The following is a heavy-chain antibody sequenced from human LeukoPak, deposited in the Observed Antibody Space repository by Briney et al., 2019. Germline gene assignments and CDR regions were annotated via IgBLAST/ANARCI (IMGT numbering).Heavy chain of an antibody. Sequence: GGSLRLSCAASGITISDQFMDWVRPAPGKGLEWVGRTTNKANSYTTEYAASVKGRFTISRDESKNSLFLRMNSLKTEDTAVYYCARRTWGYFDYWGQGTLVTVSS. D-gene: IGHD7-27*01. CDR3: ARRTWGYFDY. CDR2: TTNKANSYTT. J-gene: IGHJ4*02. V-gene: IGHV3-72*01. CDR1: GITISDQF.